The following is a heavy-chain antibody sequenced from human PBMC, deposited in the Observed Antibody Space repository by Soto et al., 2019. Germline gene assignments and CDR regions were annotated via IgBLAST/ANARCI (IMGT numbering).Heavy chain of an antibody. CDR2: IIPIFGTA. J-gene: IGHJ6*02. V-gene: IGHV1-69*13. D-gene: IGHD3-22*01. CDR1: GGTFSSCA. Sequence: GASVKVSCKASGGTFSSCAISWVRQAPGQGLEWMGGIIPIFGTANYAQKFQGRVTITADESTTTAYMELSSLRSEDTAVYYCARDLKRYYDSSGYGYYYYGMDVWGQGTTVTVSS. CDR3: ARDLKRYYDSSGYGYYYYGMDV.